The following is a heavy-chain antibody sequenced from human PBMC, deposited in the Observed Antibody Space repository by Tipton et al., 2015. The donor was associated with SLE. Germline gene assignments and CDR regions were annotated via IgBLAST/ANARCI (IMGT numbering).Heavy chain of an antibody. D-gene: IGHD1-1*01. CDR3: ARDRKQQLSRGLDV. CDR2: VYYTGNT. CDR1: GDSISSGGYY. J-gene: IGHJ6*04. V-gene: IGHV4-39*07. Sequence: LVKPSETLSLTCTVSGDSISSGGYYWGWIRQPPGKGLEWVGTVYYTGNTFYNPSLKSRVTISVDTSKNQFSLNLSSVTAADTAIYFCARDRKQQLSRGLDVWGAGTSVTVSS.